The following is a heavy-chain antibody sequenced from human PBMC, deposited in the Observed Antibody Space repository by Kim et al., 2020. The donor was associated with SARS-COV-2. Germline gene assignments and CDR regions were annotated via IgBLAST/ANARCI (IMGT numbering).Heavy chain of an antibody. CDR3: ARSVEAAAGTAFDI. D-gene: IGHD6-13*01. Sequence: ADSVKGRFTISRDNAKNSLYLQMNSLRAEDTAVYYCARSVEAAAGTAFDIWGQGTMVTVSS. J-gene: IGHJ3*02. V-gene: IGHV3-11*06.